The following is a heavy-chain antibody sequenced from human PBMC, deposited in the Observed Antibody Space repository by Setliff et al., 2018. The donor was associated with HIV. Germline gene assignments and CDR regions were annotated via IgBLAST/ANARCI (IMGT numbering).Heavy chain of an antibody. CDR1: GGSISSSNW. Sequence: KPSETLSLTCAVSGGSISSSNWWSWVRQPPGKGLEWIGEIYHSGSTNYNPSLKSRVTISVDTSNNQFSLKLTSVTAADTAMYYCASFFVTTVTNQDYWGQGTPVTVSS. CDR2: IYHSGST. V-gene: IGHV4-4*02. J-gene: IGHJ4*02. CDR3: ASFFVTTVTNQDY. D-gene: IGHD4-17*01.